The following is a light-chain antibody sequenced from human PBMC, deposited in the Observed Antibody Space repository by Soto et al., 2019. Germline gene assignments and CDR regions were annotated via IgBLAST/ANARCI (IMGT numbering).Light chain of an antibody. CDR3: CSYAGASSWV. Sequence: QPVLTQPASVSGSPGQSITISCTGTSSDVGTFNLVSWYQQHPGKAPKLMIYEVSKRPSGVSNRFSASKSGNTASLTISGLQAEDEGDYYCCSYAGASSWVFGGGTKVTVL. CDR1: SSDVGTFNL. CDR2: EVS. V-gene: IGLV2-23*02. J-gene: IGLJ3*02.